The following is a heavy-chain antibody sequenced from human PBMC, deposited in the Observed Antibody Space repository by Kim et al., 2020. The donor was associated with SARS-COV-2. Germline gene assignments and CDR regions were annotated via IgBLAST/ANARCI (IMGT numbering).Heavy chain of an antibody. V-gene: IGHV4-30-4*01. CDR1: GGSISSGDYY. Sequence: SETLSLTCIVSGGSISSGDYYWSWVRQPPGKGLEWIGNIYYSGTTHYNPSLKSRVVISIDTSKNQFSLKLTSVTAADTAVYSCARVDYGDYCFDYWGQGTLVTVSS. CDR2: IYYSGTT. D-gene: IGHD4-17*01. J-gene: IGHJ4*02. CDR3: ARVDYGDYCFDY.